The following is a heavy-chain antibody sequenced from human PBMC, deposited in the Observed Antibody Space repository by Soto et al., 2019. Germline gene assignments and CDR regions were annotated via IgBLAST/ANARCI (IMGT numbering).Heavy chain of an antibody. V-gene: IGHV4-34*01. Sequence: SETLSLTCAVYGGSFSGYYWSWIRQPPGKGLEWIGEINHSGSTNYNPSLKSRVTISVDTSKNQFSLKLSSVTAADTAVSYCARGSFLLSSSWSVENWGQGTLVTVSS. J-gene: IGHJ4*02. D-gene: IGHD6-13*01. CDR3: ARGSFLLSSSWSVEN. CDR1: GGSFSGYY. CDR2: INHSGST.